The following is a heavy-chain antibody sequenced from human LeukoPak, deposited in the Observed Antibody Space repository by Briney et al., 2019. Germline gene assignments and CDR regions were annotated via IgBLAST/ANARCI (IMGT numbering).Heavy chain of an antibody. CDR2: IYYSGST. CDR3: ARRFDSTLSQYYYMGV. Sequence: PSETLSLTCTVSGGSISSYYWSWIRQPPGKGLEWIGYIYYSGSTNYNPSLKSRVTISVDTSKNQFSLKLSSVTAADTAVYYCARRFDSTLSQYYYMGVWGKGTTVTVSS. J-gene: IGHJ6*03. D-gene: IGHD3-22*01. V-gene: IGHV4-59*08. CDR1: GGSISSYY.